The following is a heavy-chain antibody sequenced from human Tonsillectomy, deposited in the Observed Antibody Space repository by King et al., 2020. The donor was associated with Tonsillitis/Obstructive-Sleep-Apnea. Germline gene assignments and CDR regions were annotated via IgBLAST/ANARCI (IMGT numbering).Heavy chain of an antibody. CDR1: GFSLSTSGVG. J-gene: IGHJ4*02. V-gene: IGHV2-5*02. Sequence: FTLKESGPTLVRPTQTLTLPCTFSGFSLSTSGVGVGWIRQPPGRALEWLALMHWDDDKLYSPSLKSRLTITNDTSKNQVVLTMTNMDPVDTATYYCAHSDGRFDFWGQGTLVTVSS. D-gene: IGHD5-24*01. CDR3: AHSDGRFDF. CDR2: MHWDDDK.